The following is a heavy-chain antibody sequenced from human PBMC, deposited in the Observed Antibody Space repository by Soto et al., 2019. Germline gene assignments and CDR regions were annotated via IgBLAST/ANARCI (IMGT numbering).Heavy chain of an antibody. V-gene: IGHV3-23*01. CDR2: ISGSGGST. J-gene: IGHJ3*02. CDR3: AKDRTTSARELPFDAFDI. CDR1: GLTFSSYA. Sequence: PGGSLRLSCAASGLTFSSYAMSWVRQAPGKGLEWVSAISGSGGSTYYADSVKGRFTISRDNSKNTLYLQMNSLRAEDTAVYYCAKDRTTSARELPFDAFDIWGQGTMVTV. D-gene: IGHD1-26*01.